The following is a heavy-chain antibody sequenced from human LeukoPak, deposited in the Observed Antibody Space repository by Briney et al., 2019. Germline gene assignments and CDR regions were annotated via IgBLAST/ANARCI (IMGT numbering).Heavy chain of an antibody. D-gene: IGHD3-3*01. CDR2: MNPNSGNT. V-gene: IGHV1-8*01. CDR1: GYTYTSYD. J-gene: IGHJ5*01. Sequence: ASVKDSFKASGYTYTSYDINWERQATGQGLEWMGWMNPNSGNTGYAQKFQGRVTMTRNTSISTAYMELSSLRSEDTAVYYCARGRDWRYNWFGSWGQGTLVTVSS. CDR3: ARGRDWRYNWFGS.